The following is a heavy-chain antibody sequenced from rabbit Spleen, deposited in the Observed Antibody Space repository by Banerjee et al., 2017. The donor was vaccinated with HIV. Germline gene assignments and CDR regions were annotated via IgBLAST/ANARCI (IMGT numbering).Heavy chain of an antibody. Sequence: QEQVVESGGGLVQPKGSMTLTCKDYGFSFNRGYDRCWVRQAPGTGLGWIACMVTGINYPYYVSCAKGRFTISNTSSTTVTLQMTSLSVAASATYFCSNVIYGYVGDLDPWGPGTLVTVS. J-gene: IGHJ2*01. D-gene: IGHD6-1*01. V-gene: IGHV1S45*01. CDR1: GFSFNRGYD. CDR3: SNVIYGYVGDLDP. CDR2: MVTGINYP.